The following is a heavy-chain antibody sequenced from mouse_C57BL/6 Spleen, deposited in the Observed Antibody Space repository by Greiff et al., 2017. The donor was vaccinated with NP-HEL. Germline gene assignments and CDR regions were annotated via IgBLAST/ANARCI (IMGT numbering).Heavy chain of an antibody. D-gene: IGHD3-2*02. J-gene: IGHJ3*01. V-gene: IGHV1-82*01. CDR2: IDPGDGDT. CDR3: ARPGDSSGYGFAY. Sequence: VQLQQSGPELVKPGASVKISCKASGYAISSAWMNWVKQRPGKGLEWIGWIDPGDGDTKYHGKFKGKATLTADKSSSTAYMQLSSLTSEDSAVYVCARPGDSSGYGFAYWGQGTLVTVSA. CDR1: GYAISSAW.